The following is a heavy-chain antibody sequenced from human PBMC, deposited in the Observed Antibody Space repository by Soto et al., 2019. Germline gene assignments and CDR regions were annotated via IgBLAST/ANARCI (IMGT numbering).Heavy chain of an antibody. Sequence: VGSLRLSCAASGFDFSSDVMNWVRQARGKGLEWVASIFGSGRTTYYADSVKGRFNISRDNSKNTLYLQLNSLRVEDTALYYCAKSQSGSFFAAFDLWGQGTMVTVSS. CDR3: AKSQSGSFFAAFDL. CDR1: GFDFSSDV. V-gene: IGHV3-23*01. J-gene: IGHJ3*01. D-gene: IGHD1-26*01. CDR2: IFGSGRTT.